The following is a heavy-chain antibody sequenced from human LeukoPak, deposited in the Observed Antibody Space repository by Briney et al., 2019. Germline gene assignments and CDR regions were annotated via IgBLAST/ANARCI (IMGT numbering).Heavy chain of an antibody. CDR3: AKDGCTSTTCYINC. V-gene: IGHV3-23*01. CDR1: GFTFSDYA. CDR2: IGGSGGST. J-gene: IGHJ4*02. Sequence: GGSLRLSCAASGFTFSDYAMSWVRQAPGKGLEWVSAIGGSGGSTYYADSVKGRFTISRDDSKNTLYLQMNSLRAEDTAAYYCAKDGCTSTTCYINCWGQGTLVTVSS. D-gene: IGHD2-2*02.